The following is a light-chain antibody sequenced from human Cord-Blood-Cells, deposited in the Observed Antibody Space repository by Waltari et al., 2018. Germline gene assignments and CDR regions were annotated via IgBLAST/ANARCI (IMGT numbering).Light chain of an antibody. Sequence: QSALTQPRPVSGSPGPSVTIPCTGTRSAVGGYNYVSCYQQHPGKAPKLMIYDVSKRPSGVPDRFSGSKSGNTASLTISGLQAEDEADYYCCSYAGSYTYVFGTGTKVTVL. V-gene: IGLV2-11*01. CDR2: DVS. CDR3: CSYAGSYTYV. CDR1: RSAVGGYNY. J-gene: IGLJ1*01.